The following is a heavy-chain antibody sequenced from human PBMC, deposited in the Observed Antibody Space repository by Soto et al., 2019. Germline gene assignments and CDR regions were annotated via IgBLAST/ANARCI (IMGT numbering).Heavy chain of an antibody. CDR2: IYYSGST. Sequence: SETLSLTCTVSGGSISSYYWSWIRQPPGKGLEWIGYIYYSGSTNYNPSLKSRVTISVDTSKNQFSLKLSSVTAADTAVYYCARGRILEIRLDYWGQGTLVTVSS. D-gene: IGHD1-7*01. J-gene: IGHJ4*02. CDR3: ARGRILEIRLDY. V-gene: IGHV4-59*01. CDR1: GGSISSYY.